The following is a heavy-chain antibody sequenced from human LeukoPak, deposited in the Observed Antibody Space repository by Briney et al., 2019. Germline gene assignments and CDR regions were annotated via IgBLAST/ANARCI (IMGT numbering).Heavy chain of an antibody. D-gene: IGHD3-3*01. CDR2: ISAYNGNT. J-gene: IGHJ5*02. V-gene: IGHV1-18*01. CDR3: ARDRDFWSGYNWFDP. Sequence: ASVKVSCKASGYTFTSYGISWVRQAPGQGLEWMGWISAYNGNTNYAQKLQGRVTMTIDTSTSTAYMELRSLRSDDTAVYYCARDRDFWSGYNWFDPWGQGTLVTVSS. CDR1: GYTFTSYG.